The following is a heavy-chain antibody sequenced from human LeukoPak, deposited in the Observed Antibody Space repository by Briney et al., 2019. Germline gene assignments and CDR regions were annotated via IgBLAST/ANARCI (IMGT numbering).Heavy chain of an antibody. V-gene: IGHV3-23*01. CDR2: ISDSGGAT. Sequence: GGSLRLSCTVSGFTFSTYAMSWVRQAPGKGPEWVSSISDSGGATYYADSVKGRFTISRDNSKNTLYLQMSSLRAEDTAVYYCAKAVQWDRTEYFQHWGQGSLVTVSS. D-gene: IGHD1-26*01. CDR3: AKAVQWDRTEYFQH. CDR1: GFTFSTYA. J-gene: IGHJ1*01.